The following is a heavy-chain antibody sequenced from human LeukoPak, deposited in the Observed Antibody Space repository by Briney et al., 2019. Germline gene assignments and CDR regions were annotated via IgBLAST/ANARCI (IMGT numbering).Heavy chain of an antibody. Sequence: GGSLRLSCAGSGFAFSGTWLNWVRQAPGQGLEWVGRINTRTDGATTTYAAPAKGRFTISRDDSKSTLYLEMNSLKTEDTAVYYCTTEFWYYFNNWGQGTLVTVSS. CDR3: TTEFWYYFNN. V-gene: IGHV3-15*01. D-gene: IGHD3-3*01. J-gene: IGHJ4*02. CDR2: INTRTDGATT. CDR1: GFAFSGTW.